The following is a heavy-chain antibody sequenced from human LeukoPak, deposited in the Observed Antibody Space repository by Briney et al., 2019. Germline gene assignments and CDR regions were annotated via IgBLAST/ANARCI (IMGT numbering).Heavy chain of an antibody. CDR1: GFTFSDYY. J-gene: IGHJ4*02. CDR3: ARDPNILLWFGEYEGYFDY. CDR2: ISSSGSTI. Sequence: KPGGSLRLSCAASGFTFSDYYMSWIRQAPGKGLVWVSYISSSGSTIYYADSVKGRFTISRDNAKNSLYLQMNSLRAEDTAVYYCARDPNILLWFGEYEGYFDYWGQGTLVTVSS. V-gene: IGHV3-11*01. D-gene: IGHD3-10*01.